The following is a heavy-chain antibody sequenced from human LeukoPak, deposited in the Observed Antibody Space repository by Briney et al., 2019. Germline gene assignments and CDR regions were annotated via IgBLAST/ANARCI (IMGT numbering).Heavy chain of an antibody. CDR1: GFTFSDCA. CDR3: ARDPPGIASSGTYR. Sequence: PGGSLRLSCAASGFTFSDCALSWVRQAPGKGLEWVSLIYSGGSTHYADSVKGRFTISRDSSKNTLYLQMNSLRAEDTAVYYCARDPPGIASSGTYRWGQGTLVTVSS. CDR2: IYSGGST. V-gene: IGHV3-66*01. D-gene: IGHD6-13*01. J-gene: IGHJ5*02.